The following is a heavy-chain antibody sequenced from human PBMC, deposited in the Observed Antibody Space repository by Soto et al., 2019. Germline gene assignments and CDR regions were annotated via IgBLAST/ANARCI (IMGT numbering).Heavy chain of an antibody. D-gene: IGHD6-6*01. V-gene: IGHV1-18*04. CDR3: ARPGGGMAARPLEY. CDR2: ISAYNGNK. CDR1: GYMFTTYG. J-gene: IGHJ4*02. Sequence: QVQLVQSGGEVKKPGASVEVSCRTSGYMFTTYGMSWVRQAPGQGLEWMAWISAYNGNKKYAQKFQGRVTIPTDTTPSTAFMDSGTRTSTATGPFFFARPGGGMAARPLEYWGQGTLVTVSS.